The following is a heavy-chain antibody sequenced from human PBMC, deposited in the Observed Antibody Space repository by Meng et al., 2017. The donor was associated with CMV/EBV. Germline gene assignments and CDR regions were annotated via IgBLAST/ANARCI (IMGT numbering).Heavy chain of an antibody. V-gene: IGHV1-2*02. CDR2: INPNSGGT. Sequence: ASVKVSCKTSGYAFTAYYMHWVRQAPGQGLEWMGWINPNSGGTNYAQKFQGRVTMTRDTSISTAYMELNRLRSDDTAVYYCARGPLYNCGWSSNIFDFQHWGQGTLVTVSS. CDR1: GYAFTAYY. D-gene: IGHD1-1*01. J-gene: IGHJ1*01. CDR3: ARGPLYNCGWSSNIFDFQH.